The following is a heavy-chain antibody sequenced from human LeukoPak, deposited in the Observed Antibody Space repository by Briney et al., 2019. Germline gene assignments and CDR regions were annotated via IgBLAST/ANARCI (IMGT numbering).Heavy chain of an antibody. CDR1: GYTFTSYG. CDR2: ISAYNGNT. J-gene: IGHJ4*02. Sequence: GASVKVSCKASGYTFTSYGISWVRQAPGQGLEWMGWISAYNGNTNYAQKLQGRGTMTTDTSASTAYMALRSLRCADTDVYSCARDWPDDSSGYYSPPFDCWGQGTLVTVSS. D-gene: IGHD3-22*01. V-gene: IGHV1-18*01. CDR3: ARDWPDDSSGYYSPPFDC.